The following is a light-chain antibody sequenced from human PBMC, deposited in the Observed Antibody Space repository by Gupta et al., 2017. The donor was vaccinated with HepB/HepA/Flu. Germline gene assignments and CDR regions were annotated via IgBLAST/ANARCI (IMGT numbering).Light chain of an antibody. CDR1: QSVSSD. CDR3: QQYNNFPYT. J-gene: IGKJ2*01. Sequence: EIVMTQSPATLSVSPGERATLSCRASQSVSSDLAWYQKKPGQAPRLLIYRASTRATGIPARFSGSGSGTEVTLTISSLQSEDFAVYYCQQYNNFPYTFGQGTKLEIK. V-gene: IGKV3-15*01. CDR2: RAS.